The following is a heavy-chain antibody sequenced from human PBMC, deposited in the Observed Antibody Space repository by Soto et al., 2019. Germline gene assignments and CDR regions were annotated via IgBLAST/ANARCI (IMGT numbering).Heavy chain of an antibody. CDR3: SKVKPEASAVGLLFDI. CDR2: ISSIGNTI. CDR1: VFTVSSYE. V-gene: IGHV3-48*03. D-gene: IGHD3-10*01. J-gene: IGHJ5*01. Sequence: GSLTLSCAASVFTVSSYEMNWVRQAPGKGLEWVSYISSIGNTIYYANSVKGRFTIARENAKNSMYLQMNSLRAVDAAVYYCSKVKPEASAVGLLFDIWGQGTLVTVSS.